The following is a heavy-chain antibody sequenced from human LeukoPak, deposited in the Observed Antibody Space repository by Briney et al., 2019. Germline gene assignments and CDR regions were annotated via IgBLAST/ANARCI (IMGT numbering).Heavy chain of an antibody. V-gene: IGHV1-2*02. CDR2: INPNSGGT. CDR3: ARVSQLLYSLRYFDY. Sequence: ASVKVSCKASGYTFTGYYMHWVRQAPGQGLEWMGWINPNSGGTNYAQKFQGRVTMTRDTSISTAYVELSRLRSDDTAVYYCARVSQLLYSLRYFDYWGQGTLVTVSS. D-gene: IGHD2-2*02. CDR1: GYTFTGYY. J-gene: IGHJ4*02.